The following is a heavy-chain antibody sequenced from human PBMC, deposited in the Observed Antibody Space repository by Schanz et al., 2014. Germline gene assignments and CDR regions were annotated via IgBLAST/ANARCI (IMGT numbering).Heavy chain of an antibody. CDR1: GYTFISYG. D-gene: IGHD5-12*01. CDR3: ARGPLGTSP. Sequence: QVQLVQSGAEVKKPGASVKVSCKASGYTFISYGITWVRQAPGQGLEWVGWISPYTGNTHYFDKMEGRVTMTTDTSTSTAYMELSSLKSEDTAVYYCARGPLGTSPWGQGTLVTVSS. V-gene: IGHV1-18*01. CDR2: ISPYTGNT. J-gene: IGHJ5*02.